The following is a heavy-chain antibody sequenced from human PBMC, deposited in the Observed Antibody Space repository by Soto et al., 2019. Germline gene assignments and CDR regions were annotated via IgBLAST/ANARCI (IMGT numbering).Heavy chain of an antibody. CDR2: IYHSGST. V-gene: IGHV4-4*02. J-gene: IGHJ4*02. CDR3: ASFPRGCGGDCYSDY. CDR1: GGSISSSNW. D-gene: IGHD2-21*02. Sequence: PSETLSLTCAVSGGSISSSNWWSWVRQPPGKGLEWIGEIYHSGSTNYNPSLKSRVTISVDKSKNQFSLKLSSVTAADTAVYYCASFPRGCGGDCYSDYWGQGTLVTVSS.